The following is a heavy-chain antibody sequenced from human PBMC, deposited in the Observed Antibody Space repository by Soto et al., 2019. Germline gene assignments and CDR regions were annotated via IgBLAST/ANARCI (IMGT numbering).Heavy chain of an antibody. Sequence: QITLKESGPTLVKPTQTLTLTCTFSGFSLSTSGVGVGWIRQPPGKALEWLALIYWDDDKRYSPSLKSRLTITKDTSKNQVVLTMTNMDPVDTATYYCAHTLGDGDYAAGRNYYYDGMDVWGQGTTVTVSS. CDR1: GFSLSTSGVG. CDR2: IYWDDDK. CDR3: AHTLGDGDYAAGRNYYYDGMDV. V-gene: IGHV2-5*02. J-gene: IGHJ6*02. D-gene: IGHD4-17*01.